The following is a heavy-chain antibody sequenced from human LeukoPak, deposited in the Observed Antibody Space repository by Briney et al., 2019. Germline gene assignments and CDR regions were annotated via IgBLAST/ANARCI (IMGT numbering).Heavy chain of an antibody. CDR1: GFTFSSYG. V-gene: IGHV3-30*02. J-gene: IGHJ4*02. D-gene: IGHD1-26*01. CDR2: IRYDGSNK. CDR3: AKDSGSYWADYFDY. Sequence: PGGSLRLSCAASGFTFSSYGMHWVRQAPGKGLEWAAFIRYDGSNKYYADSVKGRFTISRDNSKNTLYLQMNSLRAEDTAVYYCAKDSGSYWADYFDYWGQGTLVTVSS.